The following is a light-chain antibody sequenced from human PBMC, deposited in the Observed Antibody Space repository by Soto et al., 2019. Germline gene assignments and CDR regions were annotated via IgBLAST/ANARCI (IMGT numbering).Light chain of an antibody. CDR1: SSEVGGYKY. V-gene: IGLV2-8*01. J-gene: IGLJ1*01. CDR3: SSYAGSNSYV. Sequence: QSALTQPPSASGSPGQSVTITCTGTSSEVGGYKYVSWYQQHPGNAPKLMIYEVSKRPSGVPDRFSGSKSDNTAFLTVSGLQAEDEADYYCSSYAGSNSYVFGTGTKVTVL. CDR2: EVS.